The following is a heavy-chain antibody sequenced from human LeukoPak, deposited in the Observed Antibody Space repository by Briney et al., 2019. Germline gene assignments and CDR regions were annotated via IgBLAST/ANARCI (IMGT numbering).Heavy chain of an antibody. CDR3: ARMRYCSSTSCYYYYMDV. CDR1: GFIFSSYA. CDR2: INWNGGST. D-gene: IGHD2-2*01. Sequence: GGSLRLSCAGSGFIFSSYAMTWVRQAPGKGLEWVSGINWNGGSTGYADSVKGRFTISRDNAKNSLYLQMNSLRAEDTALYHCARMRYCSSTSCYYYYMDVWGKGTTVTVSS. J-gene: IGHJ6*03. V-gene: IGHV3-20*01.